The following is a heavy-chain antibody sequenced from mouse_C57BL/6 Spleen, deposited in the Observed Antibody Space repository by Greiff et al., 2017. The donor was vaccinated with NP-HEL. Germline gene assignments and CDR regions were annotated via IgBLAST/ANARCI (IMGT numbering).Heavy chain of an antibody. CDR1: GYSITSGYY. V-gene: IGHV3-6*01. D-gene: IGHD2-4*01. CDR3: ARDWGDYDPYWYFDV. Sequence: EVQLQQSGPGLVKPSQSLSLTCSVTGYSITSGYYWHWIRQFPGNKLEWMGYISYDGSNNYNPSLKNRISITRDTPKNQFFLKLNSVTTEDTATYYCARDWGDYDPYWYFDVWGTGTTVTVSS. CDR2: ISYDGSN. J-gene: IGHJ1*03.